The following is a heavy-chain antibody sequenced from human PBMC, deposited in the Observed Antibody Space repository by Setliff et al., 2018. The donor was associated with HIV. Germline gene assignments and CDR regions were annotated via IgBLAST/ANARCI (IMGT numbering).Heavy chain of an antibody. D-gene: IGHD3-22*01. CDR2: FDPEDVET. Sequence: ASVKVSCKVSGYSLTELSMHWVRQAPGKGLEWMGGFDPEDVETIYAEKFQGRVTITTDESTSTAYMELSSLRSEDTAVYYCARDQESDSSGISRWFDPWGQGTLVNVSS. CDR1: GYSLTELS. CDR3: ARDQESDSSGISRWFDP. J-gene: IGHJ5*02. V-gene: IGHV1-24*01.